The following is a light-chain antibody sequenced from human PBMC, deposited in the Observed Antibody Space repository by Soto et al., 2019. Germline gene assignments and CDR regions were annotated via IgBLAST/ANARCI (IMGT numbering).Light chain of an antibody. CDR2: EGI. Sequence: QSALTQPASVSGSPGQSITISCTGTSSTVGGFNVVSWYQQHPGKARKVIIYEGIKRPSGVSNRFSGSNSGSTASLTISGLQAEDEADYYCCSYVGATTYVFGTGTKVTVL. CDR1: SSTVGGFNV. CDR3: CSYVGATTYV. J-gene: IGLJ1*01. V-gene: IGLV2-23*01.